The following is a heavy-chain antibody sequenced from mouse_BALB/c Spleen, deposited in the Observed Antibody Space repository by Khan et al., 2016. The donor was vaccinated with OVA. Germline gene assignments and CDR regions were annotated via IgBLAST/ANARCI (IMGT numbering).Heavy chain of an antibody. V-gene: IGHV1S136*01. CDR1: GYTFTNYV. J-gene: IGHJ3*01. CDR2: NNPHNDGT. CDR3: AREASNCDFSFAY. Sequence: VQLQQPGPELVKPGASVKMSCKASGYTFTNYVTHWVKQKPGQGLEWIGYNNPHNDGTRCHEKFKGKATLTSDKSSSTAYMALRSLASEDSAVYYCAREASNCDFSFAYWGQGTLVTVSA. D-gene: IGHD4-1*01.